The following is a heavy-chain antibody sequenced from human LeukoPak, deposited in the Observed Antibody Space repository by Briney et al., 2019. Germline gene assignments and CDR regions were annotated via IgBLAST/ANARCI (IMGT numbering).Heavy chain of an antibody. CDR2: IYYSGST. D-gene: IGHD4-17*01. Sequence: SETLSLTCTVSGDSISNYYWSWIRQHPGKGLEWIGYIYYSGSTYYNPSLKSRVTISVDTSKNQFSLKLSSVTAADTAVYYCARVGTDYGDYSGAFDIWSQGTMVTVSS. CDR1: GDSISNYY. J-gene: IGHJ3*02. V-gene: IGHV4-59*06. CDR3: ARVGTDYGDYSGAFDI.